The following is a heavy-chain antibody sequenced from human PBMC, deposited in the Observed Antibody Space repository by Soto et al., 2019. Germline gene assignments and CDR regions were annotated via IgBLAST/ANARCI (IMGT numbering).Heavy chain of an antibody. D-gene: IGHD3-9*01. Sequence: WGSLRLSCAASGFTFSSYEMNWFRQAPGKGLEWVSYISSSGSTIYYADSVKGRFTISRDNAKNSLYLQMNSLRAEDTAVYYCARERDVLRYFDWLPRYYYYGMDVWGQGT. J-gene: IGHJ6*02. V-gene: IGHV3-48*03. CDR1: GFTFSSYE. CDR2: ISSSGSTI. CDR3: ARERDVLRYFDWLPRYYYYGMDV.